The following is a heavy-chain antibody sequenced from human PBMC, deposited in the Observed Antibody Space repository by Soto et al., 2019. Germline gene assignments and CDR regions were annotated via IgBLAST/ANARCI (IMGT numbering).Heavy chain of an antibody. J-gene: IGHJ6*02. CDR2: ISSSSYI. CDR1: GFTFSSYS. Sequence: GGSLRLSCAASGFTFSSYSMNWVRQAPGKGLEWVSSISSSSYIYYADSVKGRFTISRDNAKNSLYLQMNSLRAEDTAVYYCARYILWPRSYYYYYGMDVWGQGTTVTVSS. V-gene: IGHV3-21*01. D-gene: IGHD3-10*01. CDR3: ARYILWPRSYYYYYGMDV.